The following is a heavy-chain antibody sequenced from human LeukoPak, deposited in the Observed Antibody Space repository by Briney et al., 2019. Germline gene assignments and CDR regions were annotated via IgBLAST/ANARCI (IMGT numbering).Heavy chain of an antibody. J-gene: IGHJ4*02. CDR2: IWYDGSNK. Sequence: GGSLRLSCAASGITFSSYGMHWVRQAPGKGLEWVAVIWYDGSNKYYADSVKGRFTISRDNSKNTLYLQMNSLRAEDTAVYYCAKMYRGLYYFDYWGQGTLVTISS. V-gene: IGHV3-33*06. CDR3: AKMYRGLYYFDY. D-gene: IGHD2-21*01. CDR1: GITFSSYG.